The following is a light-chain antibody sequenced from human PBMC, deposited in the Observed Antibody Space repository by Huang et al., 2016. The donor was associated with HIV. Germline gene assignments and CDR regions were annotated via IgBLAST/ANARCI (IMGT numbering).Light chain of an antibody. J-gene: IGKJ5*01. CDR1: QSISTY. CDR2: SAS. CDR3: QQSYSALSS. V-gene: IGKV1-39*01. Sequence: IQMTQSPTSLSASVGDRVSIACRASQSISTYLNWYQQKPGKAPKLLISSASILNSGVPSRFRGSGSGTQFTLTIRGLQLDDFATYYCQQSYSALSSFGPGTRL.